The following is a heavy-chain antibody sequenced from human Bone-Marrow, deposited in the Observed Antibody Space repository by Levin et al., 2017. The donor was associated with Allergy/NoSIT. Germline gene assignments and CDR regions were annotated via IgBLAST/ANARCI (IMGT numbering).Heavy chain of an antibody. CDR1: GFSLNADGEG. V-gene: IGHV2-5*02. Sequence: GSGPTLVKPTQTLTLTCSFSGFSLNADGEGVGWIRQPPGKALEWLAHIYWDDDKRHSPALKGRVTITKDTSRAHVVLTMTNMAPVDTGSYYCVHSSGSWSSLFQHWGQGTQVTVSS. J-gene: IGHJ1*01. CDR2: IYWDDDK. D-gene: IGHD6-13*01. CDR3: VHSSGSWSSLFQH.